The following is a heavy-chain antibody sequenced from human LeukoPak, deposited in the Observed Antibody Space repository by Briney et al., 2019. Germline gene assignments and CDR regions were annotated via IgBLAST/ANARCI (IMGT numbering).Heavy chain of an antibody. Sequence: PSETLSLTCAVSGGSISSGGYSWSWIRQPPGKGLEWIRYIYHSGSTYYNPSLKSRVTISVDRSKNQFSLKLSSVTAADTAVYYCARVKGAGDLFDYWGQGTLVTVSS. J-gene: IGHJ4*02. CDR2: IYHSGST. CDR3: ARVKGAGDLFDY. D-gene: IGHD2-21*02. V-gene: IGHV4-30-2*01. CDR1: GGSISSGGYS.